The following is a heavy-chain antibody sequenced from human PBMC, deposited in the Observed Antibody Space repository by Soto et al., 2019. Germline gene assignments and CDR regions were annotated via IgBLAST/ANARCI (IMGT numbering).Heavy chain of an antibody. V-gene: IGHV3-30-3*01. CDR1: GFTFSSFA. CDR3: AGALENPYFYYGLNV. D-gene: IGHD1-1*01. CDR2: ISYDGSNK. Sequence: WWSLRLSCSASGFTFSSFAMHWGRHAPGKGLEWVAVISYDGSNKYDADSVKGRFTISRDNSKNTLYLQMNSLRVEDTATYYCAGALENPYFYYGLNVWGQGTTVTVSS. J-gene: IGHJ6*02.